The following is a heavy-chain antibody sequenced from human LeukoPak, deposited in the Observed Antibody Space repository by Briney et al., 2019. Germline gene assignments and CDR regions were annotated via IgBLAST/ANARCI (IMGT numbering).Heavy chain of an antibody. CDR3: AKDLKYCSGRRCYWPDGVFDY. CDR1: AFTFSSYG. Sequence: QPGRSLRLSCAASAFTFSSYGMHWVRQAPGKGLEWVAVISNDGSNKYYADSVKGRSTISRDNSKNTLYLQMNSLRAEDTAVFYCAKDLKYCSGRRCYWPDGVFDYWGQGTLVTVSS. J-gene: IGHJ4*02. V-gene: IGHV3-30*18. CDR2: ISNDGSNK. D-gene: IGHD2-15*01.